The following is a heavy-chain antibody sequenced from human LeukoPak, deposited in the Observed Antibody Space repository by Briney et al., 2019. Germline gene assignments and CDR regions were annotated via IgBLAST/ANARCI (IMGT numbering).Heavy chain of an antibody. CDR3: ARRMYGDYGHWFDP. J-gene: IGHJ5*02. CDR1: GFTFSIYS. Sequence: PGGSLRLSCAASGFTFSIYSMSWVRQAPGKGLEWIGEINHSGSTNYNPSLKSRVTISVDTSKNQFSLKLSSVTAADTAVYYCARRMYGDYGHWFDPWGQGTLVTVSS. D-gene: IGHD4-17*01. CDR2: INHSGST. V-gene: IGHV4-34*01.